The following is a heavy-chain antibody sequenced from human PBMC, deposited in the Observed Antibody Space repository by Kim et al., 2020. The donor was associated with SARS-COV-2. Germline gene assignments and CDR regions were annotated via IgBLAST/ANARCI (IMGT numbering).Heavy chain of an antibody. Sequence: SETLSLTCTVSGGSISSYYWSWIRQPPGKGLEWIGYIYYSGSTNYNPSLKSRVTISVDTSKNQFSLKLSSVTAADTAVYYCASNNQSKYLWGARYYGSGSNGRDVWGQGTTVTVSS. CDR1: GGSISSYY. J-gene: IGHJ6*02. D-gene: IGHD3-10*01. CDR3: ASNNQSKYLWGARYYGSGSNGRDV. CDR2: IYYSGST. V-gene: IGHV4-59*01.